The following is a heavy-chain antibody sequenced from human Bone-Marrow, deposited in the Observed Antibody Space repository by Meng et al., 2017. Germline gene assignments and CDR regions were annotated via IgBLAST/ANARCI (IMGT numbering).Heavy chain of an antibody. Sequence: QVQLVQSGAELKKPGASVKSSCKASGYTFTSYGISWVRQASGQGLEWMGRINPNSGGTNYAQKFQGRVTMTRDTSISTAYMELSRLRSDDTAVYYCASLAIFGVVIRDYWGQGTLVTVSS. CDR3: ASLAIFGVVIRDY. D-gene: IGHD3-3*01. CDR1: GYTFTSYG. V-gene: IGHV1-2*06. J-gene: IGHJ4*02. CDR2: INPNSGGT.